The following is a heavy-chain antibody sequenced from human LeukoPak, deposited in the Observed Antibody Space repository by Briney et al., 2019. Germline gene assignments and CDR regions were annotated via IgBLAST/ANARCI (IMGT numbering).Heavy chain of an antibody. CDR3: AKHYYDSSGPSSYDAFDI. CDR1: GFTFSDYY. D-gene: IGHD3-22*01. J-gene: IGHJ3*02. Sequence: GGSLRLSCAASGFTFSDYYMSWIRQAPGKGLEWVSYISSSGSTIYYADSVKGRFTISRDNSKNTLYLQMNSLRAEDTAVYYCAKHYYDSSGPSSYDAFDIWGQGTMVTVSS. CDR2: ISSSGSTI. V-gene: IGHV3-11*01.